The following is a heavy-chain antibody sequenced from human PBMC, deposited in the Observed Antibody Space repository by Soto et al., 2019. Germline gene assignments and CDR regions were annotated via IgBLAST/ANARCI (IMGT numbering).Heavy chain of an antibody. Sequence: QVQLQESGPGLVKPSQTLSLTCTVSDGSISSGGYYWSWIRQHPGKVLEWIGYIYYSGSTSYNPTLKTRLTISVDTSKNPFSLKLRTVTAADTADYYCARGVIHWGKGTLVTVSS. D-gene: IGHD3-16*02. CDR1: DGSISSGGYY. V-gene: IGHV4-31*03. CDR3: ARGVIH. J-gene: IGHJ4*02. CDR2: IYYSGST.